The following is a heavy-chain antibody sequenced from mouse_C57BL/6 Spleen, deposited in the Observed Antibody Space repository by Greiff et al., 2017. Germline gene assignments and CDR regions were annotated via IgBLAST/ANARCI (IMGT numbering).Heavy chain of an antibody. D-gene: IGHD1-1*01. CDR1: GYTFTDYY. CDR3: ARLRSPLDY. Sequence: VQLQQSGPVLVKPGASVKMSCKASGYTFTDYYMNWVKQSHGKSLEWIGVINPYNGGTSYNQKFKGKATLTVDKSSSTAYMELNSLTSEDSAVYYCARLRSPLDYWGQGTTLPVSS. V-gene: IGHV1-19*01. CDR2: INPYNGGT. J-gene: IGHJ2*01.